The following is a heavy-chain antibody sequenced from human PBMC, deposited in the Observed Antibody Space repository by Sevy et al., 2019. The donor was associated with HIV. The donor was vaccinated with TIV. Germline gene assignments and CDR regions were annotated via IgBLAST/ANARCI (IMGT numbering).Heavy chain of an antibody. D-gene: IGHD6-19*01. CDR3: VRYRSGYYWYFDL. CDR1: GDSVSSNSAA. Sequence: QSQTLSLTCAISGDSVSSNSAAWTWIRQSPSRGLEWLGRTYYRSKWYSDYADSVKRRLTITPDTSKNQISLQLHSVTPADTAVYYCVRYRSGYYWYFDLWGRGTLVTVSS. J-gene: IGHJ2*01. V-gene: IGHV6-1*01. CDR2: TYYRSKWYS.